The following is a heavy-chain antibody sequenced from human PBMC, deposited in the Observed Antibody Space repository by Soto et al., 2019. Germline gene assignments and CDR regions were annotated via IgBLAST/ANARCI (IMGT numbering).Heavy chain of an antibody. CDR1: GFTFSSYD. J-gene: IGHJ6*02. D-gene: IGHD6-13*01. Sequence: PGGSLRLSCAASGFTFSSYDMHWVRQATGKGLEWVSAIGTAGDTYYPGSVKGRFTISRENAKNSLYLQMNSLRAEDTAVYYCARGLSSPGGYYYYGMDVWGQGTTVTVSS. CDR3: ARGLSSPGGYYYYGMDV. CDR2: IGTAGDT. V-gene: IGHV3-13*01.